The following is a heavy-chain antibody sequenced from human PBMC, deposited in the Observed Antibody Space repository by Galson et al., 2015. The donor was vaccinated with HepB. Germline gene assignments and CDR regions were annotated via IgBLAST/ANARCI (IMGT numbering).Heavy chain of an antibody. CDR1: GFTFSSYS. CDR2: ISSSSSYI. D-gene: IGHD2-15*01. J-gene: IGHJ3*02. V-gene: IGHV3-21*01. Sequence: SLRLSCAASGFTFSSYSMNWVRQAPGKGLEWVSSISSSSSYIYYADSVKGRFTISRDSAKNSLYLQMNSLRAEDTAVYYCARDGVDTAFDIWGQGTMVTVSS. CDR3: ARDGVDTAFDI.